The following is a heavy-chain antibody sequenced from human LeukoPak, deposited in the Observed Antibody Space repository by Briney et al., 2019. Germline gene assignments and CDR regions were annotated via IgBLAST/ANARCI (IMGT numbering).Heavy chain of an antibody. CDR1: GFTFSSYA. Sequence: GGSLRLSYSASGFTFSSYAMHWVRQAPGKGLEYVSAISSNGGSTYYADSVKGRFTISRDNSKNTLYLQMSSLRAEDTAVYYCVKEVFTGAFDIWGQGTMVTVSS. D-gene: IGHD1-14*01. J-gene: IGHJ3*02. CDR2: ISSNGGST. V-gene: IGHV3-64D*06. CDR3: VKEVFTGAFDI.